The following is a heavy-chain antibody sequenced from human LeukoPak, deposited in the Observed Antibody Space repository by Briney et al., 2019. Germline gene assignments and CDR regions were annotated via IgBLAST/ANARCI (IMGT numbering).Heavy chain of an antibody. Sequence: RSSETLSLTCTVSGGSISSYYWSWIRQPAGKGLEWIGRTYTSGDTNYNPSLKSRVTMSVDTSKNQFSLKLSSVTAADTAVYYCARELSADGYPYYFDYWGQGTLVTVSS. J-gene: IGHJ4*02. D-gene: IGHD6-13*01. CDR2: TYTSGDT. CDR1: GGSISSYY. V-gene: IGHV4-4*07. CDR3: ARELSADGYPYYFDY.